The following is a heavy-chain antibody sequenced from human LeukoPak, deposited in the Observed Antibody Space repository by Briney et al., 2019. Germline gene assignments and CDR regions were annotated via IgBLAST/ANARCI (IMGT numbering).Heavy chain of an antibody. Sequence: GSLRLSCAASGFTFSSYEMNWVRQPPGKGLEWIGSIYYSGSTYYNPSLKSRVTISVDTSKNQFSLKLSSVTAADTAVYYCARGEWLLPTFDYWGQGTLVTVSS. CDR3: ARGEWLLPTFDY. J-gene: IGHJ4*02. D-gene: IGHD3-3*01. CDR1: GFTFSSYE. CDR2: IYYSGST. V-gene: IGHV4-39*07.